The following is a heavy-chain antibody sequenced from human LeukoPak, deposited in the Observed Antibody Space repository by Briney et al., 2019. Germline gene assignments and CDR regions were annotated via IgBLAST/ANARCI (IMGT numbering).Heavy chain of an antibody. Sequence: ASVMVSCKASGYTFTNYGISWVGQAPGQGLEWMSWISANNGETRYAQNFQGRVTMTTDTSTTTAYMELRSLRSDDTAVYYCARVPPSAHQVFSSDYWGQGTQVTVSS. CDR2: ISANNGET. V-gene: IGHV1-18*04. CDR3: ARVPPSAHQVFSSDY. D-gene: IGHD1-14*01. CDR1: GYTFTNYG. J-gene: IGHJ4*02.